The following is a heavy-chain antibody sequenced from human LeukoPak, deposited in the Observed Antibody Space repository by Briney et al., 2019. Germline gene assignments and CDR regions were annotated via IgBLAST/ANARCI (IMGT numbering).Heavy chain of an antibody. J-gene: IGHJ4*02. V-gene: IGHV3-48*03. D-gene: IGHD1-1*01. Sequence: GGSLRLSCAASGFTFSIYEMNWVRQAPGKGLEWVSYISSSGSTLYYADSVKGRFTISRDNAKNSLYLQMNSLRAEDTALYYCARGVQLERRGRSNPYYFDYWGQGTLVTVSS. CDR2: ISSSGSTL. CDR3: ARGVQLERRGRSNPYYFDY. CDR1: GFTFSIYE.